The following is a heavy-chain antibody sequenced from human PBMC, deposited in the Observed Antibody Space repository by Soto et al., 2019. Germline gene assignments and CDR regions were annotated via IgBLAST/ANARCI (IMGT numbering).Heavy chain of an antibody. CDR1: GFTFRSYA. CDR3: VTRKSVVRDFEWLAVDALDR. D-gene: IGHD3-9*01. J-gene: IGHJ3*02. V-gene: IGHV3-64D*06. CDR2: ISSNGGST. Sequence: GGSLRLSCSTSGFTFRSYAMHWVRQAPGKGLEYVSAISSNGGSTYYADSVKGRFTISRDNSKNTLYLQMSSLRAEDTAVYYCVTRKSVVRDFEWLAVDALDRWGQGTMVTVSS.